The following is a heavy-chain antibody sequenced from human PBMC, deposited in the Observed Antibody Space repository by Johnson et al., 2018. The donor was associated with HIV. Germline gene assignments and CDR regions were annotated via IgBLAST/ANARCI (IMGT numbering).Heavy chain of an antibody. CDR3: AKDPGIAAAEDAFDI. CDR1: GFTFSNYA. J-gene: IGHJ3*02. CDR2: ISYDGNNK. V-gene: IGHV3-30*04. D-gene: IGHD6-13*01. Sequence: QVQLMESGGGVVQPGRSLRLSCAASGFTFSNYAIHWVRQAPGKGLEWVALISYDGNNKYYADSVKGRFTISRDNSKNTLYLQMNSLRAEDTAVYYCAKDPGIAAAEDAFDIWGQGTMVTVSS.